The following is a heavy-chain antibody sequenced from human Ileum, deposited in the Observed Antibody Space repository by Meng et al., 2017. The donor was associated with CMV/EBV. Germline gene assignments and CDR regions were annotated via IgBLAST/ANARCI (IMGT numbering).Heavy chain of an antibody. V-gene: IGHV4-34*01. D-gene: IGHD5-24*01. CDR2: IHPSGST. Sequence: VQLHPWGEVGLKPSETMSPPSGVYGGSFSNYYWSWRRQYPGKGLEWIGEIHPSGSTYYNPSLNSRVPMSVDTSKIQFSLNLRSVTAADTAVYYCSRGADAYKSGRSWGQGTLVTVSS. J-gene: IGHJ5*02. CDR1: GGSFSNYY. CDR3: SRGADAYKSGRS.